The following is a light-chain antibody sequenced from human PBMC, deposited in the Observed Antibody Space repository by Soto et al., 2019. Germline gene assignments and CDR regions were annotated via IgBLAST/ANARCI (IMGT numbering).Light chain of an antibody. CDR2: DVS. CDR3: CSYASSSTYV. V-gene: IGLV2-14*01. CDR1: SSDVGGYNF. J-gene: IGLJ1*01. Sequence: QFALTQPASVSGSPGQSITISCTGTSSDVGGYNFVSWYQQYPGKAPKFIIYDVSNRPSGVSNRFSGSKSGNTASLTISGLRAEDEADDYCCSYASSSTYVFGTGSKLTVL.